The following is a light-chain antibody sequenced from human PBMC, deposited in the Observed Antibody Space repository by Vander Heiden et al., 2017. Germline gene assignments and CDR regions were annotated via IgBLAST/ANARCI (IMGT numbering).Light chain of an antibody. CDR2: AAS. CDR3: QQSDGTPIT. Sequence: DIQMTQSPSSLSASVGDRVTITCRASQSISSYLNWYQQKPGKAPKLLIYAASSLQSGVPSRFSGSGSGTDFTLTISSLQPEDFATYYCQQSDGTPITFGQGTQLEIK. CDR1: QSISSY. J-gene: IGKJ5*01. V-gene: IGKV1-39*01.